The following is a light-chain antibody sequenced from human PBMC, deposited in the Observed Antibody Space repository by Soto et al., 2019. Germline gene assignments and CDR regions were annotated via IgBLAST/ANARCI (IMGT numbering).Light chain of an antibody. CDR1: QNVDSNF. J-gene: IGKJ5*01. CDR3: QQYGSSPPYT. V-gene: IGKV3-20*01. Sequence: EIVLTQSPGTLSLSPGERATLSCRASQNVDSNFLAWYQQRPGQAPRLLIYDAVRRATGIPDRFSGSGSGTDFTLTISRLEPEDFAVYYCQQYGSSPPYTFGQGTRLEIK. CDR2: DAV.